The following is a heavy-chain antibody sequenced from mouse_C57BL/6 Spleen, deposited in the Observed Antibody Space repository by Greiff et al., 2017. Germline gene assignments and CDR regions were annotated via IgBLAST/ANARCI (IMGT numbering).Heavy chain of an antibody. J-gene: IGHJ2*01. D-gene: IGHD4-1*01. CDR1: GYTFTDYY. Sequence: VQLQQSGPELVKPGASVKISCKASGYTFTDYYMNWVKQSHGKSLEWIGDINPNNGGTSYNQKFKGKATLTVDKSSSTAYMELRSLTSEDSAVYYCARSELDYFDYWGQGTTLTVSS. CDR3: ARSELDYFDY. V-gene: IGHV1-26*01. CDR2: INPNNGGT.